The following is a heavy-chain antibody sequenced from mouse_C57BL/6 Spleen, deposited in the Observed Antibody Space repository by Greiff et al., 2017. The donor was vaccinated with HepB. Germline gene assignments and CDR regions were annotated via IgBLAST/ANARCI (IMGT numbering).Heavy chain of an antibody. CDR3: ARDFYYDYDDYAMDY. V-gene: IGHV3-6*01. Sequence: VQLKESGPGLVKPSQSLSLTCSVTGYSITSGYYWNWIRQFPGNKLEWMGYISYDGSNNYNPSLKNRISITRDTSKNQFFLKLNSVTTEDTATYYCARDFYYDYDDYAMDYWGQGTSVTVSS. CDR2: ISYDGSN. D-gene: IGHD2-4*01. J-gene: IGHJ4*01. CDR1: GYSITSGYY.